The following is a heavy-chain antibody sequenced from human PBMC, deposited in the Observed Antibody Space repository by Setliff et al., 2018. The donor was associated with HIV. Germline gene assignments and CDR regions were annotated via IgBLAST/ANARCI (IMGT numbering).Heavy chain of an antibody. Sequence: GGSLRLSCTPSGFNFGDDIMTWVRQPPGKGLEWVGRIKSKTDGGTTDYAAPVKGRFTISRDDSKNTLYLQMNSLKTEDTAVYYCTTDLTTVVTQTFDIWGQGTMVTVSS. D-gene: IGHD4-17*01. J-gene: IGHJ3*02. CDR3: TTDLTTVVTQTFDI. CDR1: GFNFGDDI. CDR2: IKSKTDGGTT. V-gene: IGHV3-15*01.